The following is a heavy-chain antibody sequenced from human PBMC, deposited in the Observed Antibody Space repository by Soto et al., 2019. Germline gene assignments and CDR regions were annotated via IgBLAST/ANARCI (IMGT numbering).Heavy chain of an antibody. D-gene: IGHD2-2*01. J-gene: IGHJ6*02. V-gene: IGHV3-23*01. CDR3: AKAGYCSSTSRYGYYYYGLDV. CDR2: ISGIGDST. Sequence: ESLGLSCGASGFTFYNYAMSWVRQAPGKGLEWVPAISGIGDSTYYADSVKGRFTISRDNSKSTLYVQMNSLRAEDTAIYYCAKAGYCSSTSRYGYYYYGLDVWGQGTTVTVSS. CDR1: GFTFYNYA.